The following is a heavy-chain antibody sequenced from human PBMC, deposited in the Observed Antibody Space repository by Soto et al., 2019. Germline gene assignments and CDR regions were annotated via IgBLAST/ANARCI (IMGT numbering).Heavy chain of an antibody. Sequence: EVQLVESGGGLIQPGGSLRLSCEASGLAVSTNYMNWVRQAPGRGLEWVSVLYSGGSTYYAVSVKGRFTISRDNSKNTLYLQMNSLRAEDTAVYYCARVRPKSSREYYYGMDVWGQGTTVTVSS. D-gene: IGHD6-13*01. CDR1: GLAVSTNY. V-gene: IGHV3-53*01. J-gene: IGHJ6*02. CDR3: ARVRPKSSREYYYGMDV. CDR2: LYSGGST.